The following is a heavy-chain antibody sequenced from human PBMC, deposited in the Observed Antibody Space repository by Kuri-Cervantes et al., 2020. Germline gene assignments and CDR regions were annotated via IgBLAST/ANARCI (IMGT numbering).Heavy chain of an antibody. CDR1: GGSISSSSYY. V-gene: IGHV4-39*01. J-gene: IGHJ5*02. CDR3: ARLAADYGDIPFDP. Sequence: SETLSLTCTVSGGSISSSSYYWGWIRQPPGKGLEWIGSIYYSGSTYYNPSLKRRVTISVDTSKNQFSLKLSSVTAADTAVYYCARLAADYGDIPFDPWGQGTLVTVSS. CDR2: IYYSGST. D-gene: IGHD4-17*01.